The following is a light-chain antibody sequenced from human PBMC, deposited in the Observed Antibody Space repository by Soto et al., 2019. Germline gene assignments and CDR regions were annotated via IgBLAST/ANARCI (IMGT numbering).Light chain of an antibody. V-gene: IGKV3-20*01. CDR2: GAS. J-gene: IGKJ3*01. CDR1: QSVSSSY. Sequence: EIVLTQSPGTLSLSPGESVTLSCRASQSVSSSYLAWYQQKPGQAPRLLIYGASRRATGIPDRFSGSGSETDFTLTISRLEPEDFAVYYCQQYADSSCTFGPGTKVDI. CDR3: QQYADSSCT.